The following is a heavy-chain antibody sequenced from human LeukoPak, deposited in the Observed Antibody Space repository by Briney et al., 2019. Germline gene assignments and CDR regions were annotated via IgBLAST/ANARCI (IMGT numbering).Heavy chain of an antibody. CDR1: GGSISSGGYY. J-gene: IGHJ4*02. D-gene: IGHD2-15*01. V-gene: IGHV4-31*03. Sequence: SETLSLTCTVSGGSISSGGYYWSWLRQHPGKGLEWIGYIYYSGSTYYNPSLKSRVTISVDTSKNQFSLKLSSVTAADTAVYYCAREGQCSGGSCYDYWGQGTLVTVSS. CDR3: AREGQCSGGSCYDY. CDR2: IYYSGST.